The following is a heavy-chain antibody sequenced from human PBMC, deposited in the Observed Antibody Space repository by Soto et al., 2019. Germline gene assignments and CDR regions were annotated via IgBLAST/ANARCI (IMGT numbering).Heavy chain of an antibody. Sequence: SETLSLTCTVSGGSVSSGNFYWGWLRQPPREGLEWISYIYPFGSTSCNPSLRSRATTTVDSSKNQFSLSLRSVNAADTAAYYCARGEYCDNRGCNHSCFFAFWGPGTQVTVSS. CDR2: IYPFGST. CDR1: GGSVSSGNFY. D-gene: IGHD2-8*01. J-gene: IGHJ4*02. CDR3: ARGEYCDNRGCNHSCFFAF. V-gene: IGHV4-61*01.